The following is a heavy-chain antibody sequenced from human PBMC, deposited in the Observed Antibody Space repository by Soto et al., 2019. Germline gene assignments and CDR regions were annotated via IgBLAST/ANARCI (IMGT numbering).Heavy chain of an antibody. Sequence: QLQLQESGPGLVKPSETLSLTCTVSGGSISSSSYYWGWIRQPPGKGLEWIGSIYYSGSTYYNPSLKSRVTTSVDPAKNQFSLKLSSVTAADTAVYYCARRGSSSWYGYWGQGTLVTVSS. J-gene: IGHJ4*02. D-gene: IGHD6-13*01. CDR3: ARRGSSSWYGY. CDR1: GGSISSSSYY. CDR2: IYYSGST. V-gene: IGHV4-39*01.